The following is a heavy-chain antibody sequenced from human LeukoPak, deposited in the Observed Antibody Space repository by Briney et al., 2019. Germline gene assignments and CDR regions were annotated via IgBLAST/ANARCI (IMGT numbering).Heavy chain of an antibody. V-gene: IGHV4-59*01. CDR3: AGFTVTEVGFGFDY. D-gene: IGHD4-17*01. J-gene: IGHJ4*02. CDR1: GGSISSYY. CDR2: IYYTGNS. Sequence: PSETLSLTCTVSGGSISSYYWNWIRQPPGKGLEWIGYIYYTGNSNYNPSLKSRVTISVDTSKNQFSLKLSSVTAADTAVYYCAGFTVTEVGFGFDYWGQGTLVTVSS.